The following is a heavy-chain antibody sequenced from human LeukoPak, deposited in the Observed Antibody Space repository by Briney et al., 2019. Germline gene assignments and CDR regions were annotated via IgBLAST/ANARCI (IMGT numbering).Heavy chain of an antibody. V-gene: IGHV3-21*01. D-gene: IGHD2-15*01. Sequence: PGGSLRLSCAASGFTFSSYSMNWVHQAPGKGLEWVSSISSSSSYIYYADSVKGRFTISRDNAKNSLYLQMNSLRAEDTAVYYCARDGGAVAAKSDYWGQGTLVTVSS. CDR2: ISSSSSYI. J-gene: IGHJ4*02. CDR3: ARDGGAVAAKSDY. CDR1: GFTFSSYS.